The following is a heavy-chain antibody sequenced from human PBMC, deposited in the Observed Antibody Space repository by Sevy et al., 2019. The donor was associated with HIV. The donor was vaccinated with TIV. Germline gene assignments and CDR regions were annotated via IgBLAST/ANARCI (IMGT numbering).Heavy chain of an antibody. D-gene: IGHD2-15*01. J-gene: IGHJ4*02. CDR3: TTGEVGYCSGGICYFG. V-gene: IGHV3-15*01. Sequence: GGSLRLSCAASGFTFSNAWMSWVRQAPGKGLEWVGRIKSKTDSGKTDYAAPVKGRFTISRDDSKNTLYLQMNSLETEDTAVYYCTTGEVGYCSGGICYFGWGQGTLVTVSS. CDR2: IKSKTDSGKT. CDR1: GFTFSNAW.